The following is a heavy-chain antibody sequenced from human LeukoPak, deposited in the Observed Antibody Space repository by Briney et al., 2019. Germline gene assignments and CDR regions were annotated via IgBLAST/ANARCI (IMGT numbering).Heavy chain of an antibody. CDR2: IYYSGST. CDR1: GGSISSGDYY. CDR3: ARAPNWGYRVNWFDP. Sequence: SETLSLTCTVSGGSISSGDYYWCWIRQPPGKGLEWIGYIYYSGSTYYNPSLKSRVTISVDTSKNQFSLKLSSVTAADTAVYYCARAPNWGYRVNWFDPWGQGTLVTVSS. V-gene: IGHV4-30-4*01. D-gene: IGHD7-27*01. J-gene: IGHJ5*02.